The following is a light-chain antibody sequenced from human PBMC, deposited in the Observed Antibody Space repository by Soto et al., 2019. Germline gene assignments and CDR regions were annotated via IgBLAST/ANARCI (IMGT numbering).Light chain of an antibody. CDR1: QSINSW. V-gene: IGKV1-5*03. Sequence: DIQMTQSPSTLSASVGYRVTITCRASQSINSWLAWYQQKPGKAPKLLIYKASTLKSGVPSRFSGSGSGTEFTLTISSLQPDDFATYYCQHYNSYSEAFGQGTKVDIK. CDR2: KAS. J-gene: IGKJ1*01. CDR3: QHYNSYSEA.